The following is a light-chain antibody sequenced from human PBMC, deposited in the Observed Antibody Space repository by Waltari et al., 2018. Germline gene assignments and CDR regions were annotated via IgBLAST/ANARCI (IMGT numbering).Light chain of an antibody. V-gene: IGKV4-1*01. CDR1: QSVLYRSNNKNY. CDR2: LAS. Sequence: DIVMTQSPDSLAVSLGERATINCKSSQSVLYRSNNKNYLAWYQQKPGQPPKLLIYLASTRESGVPDRFSGSGSGTDFTLTISSLQAEDVAVYYCQQYYSTPPYAFGQGTKLEIK. J-gene: IGKJ2*01. CDR3: QQYYSTPPYA.